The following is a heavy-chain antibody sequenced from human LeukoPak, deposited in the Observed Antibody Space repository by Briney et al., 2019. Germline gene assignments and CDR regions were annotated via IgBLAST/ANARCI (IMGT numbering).Heavy chain of an antibody. J-gene: IGHJ5*02. D-gene: IGHD3-22*01. Sequence: SETLFLTCAVYGGSFSGYYWSWIRQPPGKGLEWIGEINHSGSTNYNTSLKSRVTISVDTSKNQFSLKLSSVTAADTAVYYCARAPGPYYYDSSGYSPYNWFDPWGQGTLVTVSS. CDR2: INHSGST. CDR3: ARAPGPYYYDSSGYSPYNWFDP. V-gene: IGHV4-34*01. CDR1: GGSFSGYY.